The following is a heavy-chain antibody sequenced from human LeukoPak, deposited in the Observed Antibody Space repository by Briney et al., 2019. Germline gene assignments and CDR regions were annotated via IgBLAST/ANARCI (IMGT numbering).Heavy chain of an antibody. CDR3: ARGSSHFDR. J-gene: IGHJ4*02. Sequence: PSETLSLTCTVSGGSISSYYWSWIRQAPGKGLEWIGEINRGDYNPSLKSRVTISVDTSKNQFSLKLTSVTAADTGVYYCARGSSHFDRWGQGTLVTVSS. V-gene: IGHV4-34*01. CDR2: INRG. CDR1: GGSISSYY.